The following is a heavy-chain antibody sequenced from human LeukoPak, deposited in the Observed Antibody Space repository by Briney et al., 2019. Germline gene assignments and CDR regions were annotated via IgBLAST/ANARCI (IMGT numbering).Heavy chain of an antibody. Sequence: GGSLPLSCAASGCAGSSYWRSWVRQAPGKGLEWVANIKEDGSIEDNPDSVRGRFIVSRDNAKNSLYLQMNSLRVEDAAVYYCVSQQLAPPWSEGTLVTVPS. V-gene: IGHV3-7*01. J-gene: IGHJ5*02. CDR3: VSQQLAPP. CDR1: GCAGSSYW. D-gene: IGHD5-24*01. CDR2: IKEDGSIE.